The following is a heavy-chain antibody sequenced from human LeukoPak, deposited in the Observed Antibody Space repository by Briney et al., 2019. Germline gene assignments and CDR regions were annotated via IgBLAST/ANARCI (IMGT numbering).Heavy chain of an antibody. Sequence: ASVKVSCKASGYTFTSYGTSWVRQAPGQGLEWMGWISAYNSNTNYAQKLQGRVTMTTDTSTSTVYMELRSLRSDDTAVYYCARDLGYCSTTSCLRNWFDPWGQGTLVTVSS. D-gene: IGHD2-2*01. CDR1: GYTFTSYG. CDR3: ARDLGYCSTTSCLRNWFDP. J-gene: IGHJ5*02. CDR2: ISAYNSNT. V-gene: IGHV1-18*01.